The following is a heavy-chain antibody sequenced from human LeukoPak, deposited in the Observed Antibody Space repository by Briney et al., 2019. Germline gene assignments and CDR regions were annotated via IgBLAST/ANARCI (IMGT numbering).Heavy chain of an antibody. J-gene: IGHJ3*02. CDR2: IYPGDSDT. CDR1: GYTFTSYG. CDR3: ARPWGGLDAFDI. Sequence: KVSCKASGYTFTSYGISWVRQAPGQGLEWMGIIYPGDSDTRYSPSFQGQVTISADKSISTAYLQWSSLKASDTAMYYCARPWGGLDAFDIWGQGTMVTVSS. D-gene: IGHD3-10*01. V-gene: IGHV5-51*01.